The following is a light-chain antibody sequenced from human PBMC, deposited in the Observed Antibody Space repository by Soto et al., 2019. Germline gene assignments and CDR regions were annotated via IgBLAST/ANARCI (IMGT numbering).Light chain of an antibody. V-gene: IGLV1-51*01. J-gene: IGLJ7*01. CDR2: DNN. Sequence: QAVVTQPPSVSGAPGQRVTISCSGSSCNIGRKYVSWYRQLPGTAPKLLIYDNNKRPSGIPDRFSGSKSGTSATLGITGLQTGDEADYFCATWDSSLSAAVSGGGTQLTVL. CDR1: SCNIGRKY. CDR3: ATWDSSLSAAV.